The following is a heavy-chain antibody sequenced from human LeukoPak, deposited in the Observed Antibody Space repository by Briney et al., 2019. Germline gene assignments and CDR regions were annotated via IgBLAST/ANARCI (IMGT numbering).Heavy chain of an antibody. V-gene: IGHV1-69*05. D-gene: IGHD3-3*01. J-gene: IGHJ2*01. CDR1: GGTFSSYA. CDR3: ARRETDFNVFDL. Sequence: SVKVSCKASGGTFSSYAISWVRQAPGQGLEWMGGIIPIFGTANYAQKFQGRVTITTDESTSTAYMELSSLRSEDTAVYYCARRETDFNVFDLWGRGILVTVSS. CDR2: IIPIFGTA.